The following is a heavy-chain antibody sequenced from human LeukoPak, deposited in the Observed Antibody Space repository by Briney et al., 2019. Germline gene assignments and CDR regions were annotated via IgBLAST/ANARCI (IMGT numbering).Heavy chain of an antibody. CDR2: IYHTGSA. Sequence: TPSETLSLTCAVSGDSISSPNWWSWVRQSPGKGLEWIGEIYHTGSANYNPSLNSRVTISVDQSKNQFSLRLSSVTAADTAVYYCARYYYYYMDVWGKGTTVTVSS. V-gene: IGHV4-4*02. CDR1: GDSISSPNW. J-gene: IGHJ6*03. CDR3: ARYYYYYMDV.